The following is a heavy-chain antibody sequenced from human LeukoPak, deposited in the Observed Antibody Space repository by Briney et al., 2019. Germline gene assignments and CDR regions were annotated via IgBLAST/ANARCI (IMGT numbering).Heavy chain of an antibody. CDR3: ARDILALEGDYLFDY. J-gene: IGHJ4*02. CDR1: GGTFSSYA. D-gene: IGHD4-17*01. V-gene: IGHV1-69*05. CDR2: IIPIFGTA. Sequence: SVKVSCKASGGTFSSYAIRWVRQAPGQGLEWMGRIIPIFGTANYAQKFQGRVTITTDESTSTAYMELSSLRSEDTAVYYCARDILALEGDYLFDYWGQGTLVTVSS.